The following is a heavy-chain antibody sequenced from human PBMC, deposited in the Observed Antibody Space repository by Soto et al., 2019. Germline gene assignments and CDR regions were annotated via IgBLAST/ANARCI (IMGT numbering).Heavy chain of an antibody. D-gene: IGHD6-13*01. CDR3: ARHVIAAAVGVLDYGMDV. CDR1: GYSFTSYW. J-gene: IGHJ6*02. CDR2: IDPSDSYT. V-gene: IGHV5-10-1*01. Sequence: RGESLKISCKGSGYSFTSYWISWVRQMPGKGLEWMGRIDPSDSYTNYSPSFQGHVTISADKSISTAYLQWSGLKASDTAMYYCARHVIAAAVGVLDYGMDVWGQGTTVTVSS.